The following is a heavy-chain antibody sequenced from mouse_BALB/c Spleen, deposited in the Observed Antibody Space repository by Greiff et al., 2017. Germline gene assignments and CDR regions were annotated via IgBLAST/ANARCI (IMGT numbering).Heavy chain of an antibody. CDR2: INSNGGST. D-gene: IGHD1-1*01. CDR3: ARQGYYGPPDY. Sequence: EVMLVESGGGLVKLGGSLKLSCAASGFTFSSYYMSWVRQTPEKRLELVAAINSNGGSTYYPDTVKGRFTISRDNAKNTLYLQMSSLKSEDTALYYCARQGYYGPPDYWGQGTTLTVSS. CDR1: GFTFSSYY. V-gene: IGHV5-6-2*01. J-gene: IGHJ2*01.